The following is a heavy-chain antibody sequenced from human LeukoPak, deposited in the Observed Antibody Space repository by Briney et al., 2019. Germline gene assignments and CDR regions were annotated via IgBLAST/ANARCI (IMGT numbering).Heavy chain of an antibody. CDR1: GFTLSTYS. CDR3: ARGRGAAAGTRIFDY. V-gene: IGHV3-48*02. Sequence: GGSLRLACAASGFTLSTYSMNWVSQAPGKGLEWISYISSSSSIIYYADSVKGRFTISRDNAQQSLYLQMNSLRDEDTAVYYCARGRGAAAGTRIFDYWGQGTLVTLSS. D-gene: IGHD6-13*01. J-gene: IGHJ4*02. CDR2: ISSSSSII.